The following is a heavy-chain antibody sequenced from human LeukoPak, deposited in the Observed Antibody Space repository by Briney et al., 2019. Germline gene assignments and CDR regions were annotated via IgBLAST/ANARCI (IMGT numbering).Heavy chain of an antibody. D-gene: IGHD3-22*01. V-gene: IGHV1-18*04. J-gene: IGHJ6*02. CDR2: ISAYNGNT. CDR3: AREYYYDSSGYYPWGYYYGMDV. CDR1: GYTFTSYG. Sequence: ASVKVSCKASGYTFTSYGISWVRQAPGQGLEWMGWISAYNGNTNYAQKLQGRVTMTTDTSTSTAYMELRSLRSDGTAVYYCAREYYYDSSGYYPWGYYYGMDVWGQGTTVTVS.